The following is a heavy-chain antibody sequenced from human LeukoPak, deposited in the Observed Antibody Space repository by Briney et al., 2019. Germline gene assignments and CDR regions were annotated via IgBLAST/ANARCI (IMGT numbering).Heavy chain of an antibody. D-gene: IGHD4-17*01. CDR3: AGGRTTVTTYDY. J-gene: IGHJ4*02. Sequence: SETLSLTCTVSGGSISSYYWSWIRQPAGKGLEWIGRIYTSGSTNYNPSLKSRVTMSVDTSKNQFSLKLSSVAAADTAVYYCAGGRTTVTTYDYWGQGTLVTVSS. CDR2: IYTSGST. V-gene: IGHV4-4*07. CDR1: GGSISSYY.